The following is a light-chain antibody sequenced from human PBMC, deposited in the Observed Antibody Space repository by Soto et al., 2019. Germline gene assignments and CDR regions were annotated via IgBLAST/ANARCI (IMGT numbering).Light chain of an antibody. CDR1: QSVSSN. CDR3: QQYNNWPWM. V-gene: IGKV3-15*01. J-gene: IGKJ1*01. CDR2: GAS. Sequence: EIVMTQSPATLSVSPGERGTLSCRASQSVSSNLAWYQQKPGQAPRLLVHGASTRATGIPARFRGSRSGTEFTLTISSLQSEDFAVYYCQQYNNWPWMFGQGTKVEIK.